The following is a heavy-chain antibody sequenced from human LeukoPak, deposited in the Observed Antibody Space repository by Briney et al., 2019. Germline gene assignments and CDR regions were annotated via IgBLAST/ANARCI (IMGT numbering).Heavy chain of an antibody. J-gene: IGHJ4*02. CDR1: GFTFDDYA. CDR2: ISWNSGSI. V-gene: IGHV3-9*01. D-gene: IGHD3-22*01. CDR3: ARGRYYSDSSGYNLEPFAFDC. Sequence: GGSLRLSCAASGFTFDDYAMHWVRHAPGKGLEWVSGISWNSGSIGYADSVKGRFTISRDNAKNSLYLQMNSLRAEDTAVYYCARGRYYSDSSGYNLEPFAFDCWGQGTLVTVSS.